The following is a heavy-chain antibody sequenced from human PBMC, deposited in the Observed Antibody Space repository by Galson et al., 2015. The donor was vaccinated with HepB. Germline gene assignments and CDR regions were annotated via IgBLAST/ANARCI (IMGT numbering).Heavy chain of an antibody. V-gene: IGHV3-23*01. J-gene: IGHJ4*02. D-gene: IGHD3-10*01. CDR1: GFAFNNYP. CDR2: MSNSGDT. CDR3: AKYYSPGKRYFDY. Sequence: SVRLSCAASGFAFNNYPMTWVRQAPGKGLEWVSSMSNSGDTHYPDSVKGRFAISRANSKNTLYLQMNSLRAEDTAVYYCAKYYSPGKRYFDYWGQGPQVTVSS.